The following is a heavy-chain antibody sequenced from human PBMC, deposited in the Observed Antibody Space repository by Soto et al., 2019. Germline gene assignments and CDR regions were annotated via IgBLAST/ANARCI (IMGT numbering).Heavy chain of an antibody. CDR3: ARHSPPDEPPPPSWFDP. J-gene: IGHJ5*02. CDR2: IYYSGST. V-gene: IGHV4-39*01. Sequence: SETLSLTCTVSGGSISSSSYYWGWIRQPPGKGLEWIGSIYYSGSTYYNPSPKSPFTISVDTSKNQFSLKLSSVTAADTAVYYCARHSPPDEPPPPSWFDPWGQGTLVTVSS. CDR1: GGSISSSSYY.